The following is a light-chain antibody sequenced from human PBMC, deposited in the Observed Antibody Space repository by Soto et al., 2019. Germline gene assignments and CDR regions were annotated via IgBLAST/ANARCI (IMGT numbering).Light chain of an antibody. J-gene: IGKJ1*01. V-gene: IGKV1-5*01. Sequence: DIEVTQSRSKRPGWVGDGGTRSCGASQSIDRWVAWYQQRPGKPPNILIYHASSLETGVPSRFSGSGSGRESTFASSLGLPDDPVFYSYHQFPSHGTLGQGTKVDIK. CDR2: HAS. CDR3: HQFPSHGT. CDR1: QSIDRW.